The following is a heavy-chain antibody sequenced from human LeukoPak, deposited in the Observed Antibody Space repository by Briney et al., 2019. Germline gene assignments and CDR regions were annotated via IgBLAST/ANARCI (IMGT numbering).Heavy chain of an antibody. CDR3: TTNVLRYFDWLGIDY. CDR2: IKSKTDGGTT. CDR1: GFTFSNAW. V-gene: IGHV3-15*01. Sequence: GGSVRLSCAASGFTFSNAWMSWVRQAPGKGLEWVGRIKSKTDGGTTDYAAPVKGRFTISRDDSKNTLYLQMNSLKTEDTAVYYCTTNVLRYFDWLGIDYWGQGTLVTVSS. D-gene: IGHD3-9*01. J-gene: IGHJ4*02.